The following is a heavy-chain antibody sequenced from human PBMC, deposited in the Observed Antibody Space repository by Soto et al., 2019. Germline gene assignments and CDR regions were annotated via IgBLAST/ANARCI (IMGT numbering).Heavy chain of an antibody. Sequence: QVQLVQSGAEVKKPGSSVKVSCKASGGAFSDYAIFWVRQAPGQGLEWLGGIIPVSGTPNYAQKFXDXLXIXXDGSTTTAYMELSSLRSEDTAVYYCARDARNYYDSTGSFDYWGQGTLVTVSS. D-gene: IGHD3-22*01. CDR2: IIPVSGTP. CDR1: GGAFSDYA. J-gene: IGHJ4*02. V-gene: IGHV1-69*05. CDR3: ARDARNYYDSTGSFDY.